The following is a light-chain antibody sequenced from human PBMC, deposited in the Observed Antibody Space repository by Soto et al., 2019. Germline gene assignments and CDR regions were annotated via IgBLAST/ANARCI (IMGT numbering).Light chain of an antibody. CDR1: QDIGTW. CDR2: QTS. Sequence: IQMTQSPSSVSASVGDRVIITCRASQDIGTWLAWYRQQPGKVPELLIYQTSTLQKGTPSRFSGSGSGTRFTLTISSLQPEDVATYYCQQPKSFPITFGGGTKVEIK. CDR3: QQPKSFPIT. V-gene: IGKV1-12*01. J-gene: IGKJ4*01.